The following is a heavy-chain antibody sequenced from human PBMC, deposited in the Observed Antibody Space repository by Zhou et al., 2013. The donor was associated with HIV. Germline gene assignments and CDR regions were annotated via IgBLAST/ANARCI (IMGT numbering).Heavy chain of an antibody. D-gene: IGHD3-10*01. CDR1: GYTFTGYY. CDR3: ARARYYYGSGSYYPFDY. Sequence: QVQLVQSGAEVEKPGASVKVSCKVSGYTFTGYYMHWVRQAPGQGLEWMGWINPNSGGTNYAQKFQGRVTMTRDTSISTAYMELSRLRSDDTAVYYCARARYYYGSGSYYPFDYWGQGTLVTVSS. V-gene: IGHV1-2*02. J-gene: IGHJ4*02. CDR2: INPNSGGT.